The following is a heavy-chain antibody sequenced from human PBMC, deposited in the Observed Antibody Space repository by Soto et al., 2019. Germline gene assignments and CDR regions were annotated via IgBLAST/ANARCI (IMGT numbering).Heavy chain of an antibody. D-gene: IGHD1-1*01. CDR2: IIPIFGTA. Sequence: QVQLEQSGAEVKKPGSSVKVSCKASGGTFSSYAISCVRQAPGQGLEWMGGIIPIFGTANYAQKFQGRVTITADESTSTAYMELSSLRSGDTAVYYCARVPTENVDAFDIWGQGTMVTVSS. CDR1: GGTFSSYA. CDR3: ARVPTENVDAFDI. J-gene: IGHJ3*02. V-gene: IGHV1-69*12.